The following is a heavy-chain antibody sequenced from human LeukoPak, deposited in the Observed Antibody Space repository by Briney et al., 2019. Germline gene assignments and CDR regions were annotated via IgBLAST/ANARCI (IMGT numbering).Heavy chain of an antibody. CDR1: GYTFTSYG. D-gene: IGHD3-3*01. J-gene: IGHJ4*02. CDR3: ARDYDFWSGPSIDY. CDR2: ISAYNGNT. V-gene: IGHV1-18*01. Sequence: ASVKVSCKASGYTFTSYGISWVRQAPGQGLEWMGWISAYNGNTNYAQKLQGKVTMTTDTSTSTAYMELRSLRSDDTAVYYCARDYDFWSGPSIDYWGQGTLVTVSS.